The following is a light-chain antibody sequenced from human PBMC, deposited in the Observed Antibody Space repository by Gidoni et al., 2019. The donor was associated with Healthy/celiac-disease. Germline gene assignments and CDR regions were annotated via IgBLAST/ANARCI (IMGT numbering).Light chain of an antibody. V-gene: IGKV3-15*01. CDR2: GAS. CDR1: QSVSSN. Sequence: EIVMTQSPATLSVSPGERATLTCRARQSVSSNLAWYQQQPGQAPRLLIYGASTRATGIPARFSGSGSGTEFTLTISSLQSEDFAVYYCQQYNNWPGTFGQGTKLEIK. J-gene: IGKJ2*01. CDR3: QQYNNWPGT.